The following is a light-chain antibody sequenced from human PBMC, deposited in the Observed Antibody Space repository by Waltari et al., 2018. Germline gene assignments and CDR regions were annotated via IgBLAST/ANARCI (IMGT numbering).Light chain of an antibody. CDR3: CSYAGRNIGV. Sequence: WYQQHPDKAPQLMVDEVIERPSGVAKRLSDTKAGNTASLTLSGLQAEDEADDYCCSYAGRNIGVFGGGTKLTVL. V-gene: IGLV2-23*02. CDR2: EVI. J-gene: IGLJ3*02.